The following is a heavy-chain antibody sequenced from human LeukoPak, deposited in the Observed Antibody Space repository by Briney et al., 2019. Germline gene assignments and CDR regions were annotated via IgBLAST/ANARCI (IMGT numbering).Heavy chain of an antibody. CDR3: AIQLWAHFDY. CDR1: GGSISSGSYY. CDR2: IYYSGST. J-gene: IGHJ4*02. Sequence: SETLSLTCTVSGGSISSGSYYWGWVRQPPGKGLEWIGSIYYSGSTYYNPSLKSRVTISVDTSKNQFSLKLSSVTAADTAVYYCAIQLWAHFDYWGQGTLVTVSS. V-gene: IGHV4-39*01. D-gene: IGHD5-18*01.